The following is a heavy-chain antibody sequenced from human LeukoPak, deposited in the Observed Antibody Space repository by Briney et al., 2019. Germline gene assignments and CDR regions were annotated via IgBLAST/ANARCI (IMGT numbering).Heavy chain of an antibody. CDR2: INPSGGSR. CDR1: GYSFTSYY. Sequence: ASVKVSRQSSGYSFTSYYLHLVRQAPAPGLEWVGIINPSGGSRSYAQKFQGPVPLTRGKYTSTVYMELSSLGSEDTAVYYCGVGGRFEEYSSFGYWGQGTLVTVCS. D-gene: IGHD3-10*01. V-gene: IGHV1-46*01. J-gene: IGHJ4*02. CDR3: GVGGRFEEYSSFGY.